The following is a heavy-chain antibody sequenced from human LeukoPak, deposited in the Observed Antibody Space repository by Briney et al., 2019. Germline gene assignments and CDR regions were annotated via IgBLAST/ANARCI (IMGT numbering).Heavy chain of an antibody. CDR2: IRYDGSNK. CDR1: GFTFSSYG. D-gene: IGHD3-3*01. J-gene: IGHJ4*02. Sequence: PGGSLRLSCAASGFTFSSYGMHWVRQAPGKGLEWVAFIRYDGSNKYYADSVKGRFTISRDNSKNTLYLQMNSLRAEDTAVYYCAKDRRPNWGSYYVSFDYWGQGTLVTVSS. V-gene: IGHV3-30*02. CDR3: AKDRRPNWGSYYVSFDY.